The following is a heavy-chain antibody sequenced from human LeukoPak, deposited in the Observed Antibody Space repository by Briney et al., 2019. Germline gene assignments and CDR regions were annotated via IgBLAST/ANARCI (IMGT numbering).Heavy chain of an antibody. CDR1: GGTFSSYA. Sequence: GASVKVSCKASGGTFSSYAFSWVRQAPGQGLEWMGWINTNTGNPTYAQGLTGRFVFSLDTSVSTAYLQISSLKAEDTAVYYCAREVRAFDYWGQGTLVTVSP. V-gene: IGHV7-4-1*02. CDR2: INTNTGNP. J-gene: IGHJ4*02. CDR3: AREVRAFDY. D-gene: IGHD4-11*01.